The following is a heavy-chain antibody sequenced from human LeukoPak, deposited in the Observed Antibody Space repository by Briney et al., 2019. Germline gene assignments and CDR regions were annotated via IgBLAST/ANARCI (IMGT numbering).Heavy chain of an antibody. D-gene: IGHD5-24*01. CDR1: GFAFSRQD. J-gene: IGHJ3*02. CDR2: ISSSGGST. CDR3: AFLGGGWLDAFDI. Sequence: GGSLRLSCAASGFAFSRQDMGWARQAPGKGLEYVSTISSSGGSTYYIDSVKGRFTISRDSSKNTLYLQMSSLRAEDTAVYYCAFLGGGWLDAFDIWGQGTMVTVSS. V-gene: IGHV3-64D*09.